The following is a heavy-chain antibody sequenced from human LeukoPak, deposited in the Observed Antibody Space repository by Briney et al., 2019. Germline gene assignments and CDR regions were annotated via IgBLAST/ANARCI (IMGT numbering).Heavy chain of an antibody. J-gene: IGHJ3*02. CDR3: ARRLPAGYDILTGYYRGAFDI. CDR1: GGSISSYY. Sequence: SETLSLTCTVSGGSISSYYWSWIRQPPGKGLEWIGYIYYSGITNYNPSLKSRVTISVDTSKNQFSLKLSSVTAADTAVYYCARRLPAGYDILTGYYRGAFDIWGQGTMVTVSS. V-gene: IGHV4-59*12. CDR2: IYYSGIT. D-gene: IGHD3-9*01.